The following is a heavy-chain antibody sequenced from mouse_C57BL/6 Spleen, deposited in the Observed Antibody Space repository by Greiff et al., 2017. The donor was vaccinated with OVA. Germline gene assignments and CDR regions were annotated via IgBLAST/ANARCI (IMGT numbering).Heavy chain of an antibody. Sequence: VQLQQSGPELVKPGASVKISCKASGYAFSSSWMNWVKQRPGKGLEWIGRIYPGDGDTNYNGKFKGKATLTADKSSSTAYMQLSSLTSEDSAVYFCARWKYDYEEVYWGQGTTLTVSS. D-gene: IGHD2-4*01. CDR3: ARWKYDYEEVY. CDR1: GYAFSSSW. CDR2: IYPGDGDT. J-gene: IGHJ2*01. V-gene: IGHV1-82*01.